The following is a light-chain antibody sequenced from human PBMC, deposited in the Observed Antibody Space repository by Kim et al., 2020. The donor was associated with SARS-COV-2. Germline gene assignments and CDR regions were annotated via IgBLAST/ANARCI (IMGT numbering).Light chain of an antibody. V-gene: IGKV3-15*01. CDR2: GAT. CDR3: QQYYDWPPKYT. J-gene: IGKJ2*01. Sequence: EIVMTQSPGTLSVSPGERVTLSCRASQSISANLAWYQQRAGQAPRLLIYGATTRATGVPTRFSGSGSETEFTLTISSLQSGDFATYYCQQYYDWPPKYTFGQGTKLEIK. CDR1: QSISAN.